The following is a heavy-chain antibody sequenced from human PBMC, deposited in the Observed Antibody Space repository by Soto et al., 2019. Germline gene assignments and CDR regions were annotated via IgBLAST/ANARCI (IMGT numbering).Heavy chain of an antibody. D-gene: IGHD2-15*01. J-gene: IGHJ4*02. CDR2: IIPIFGTA. Sequence: ASVKVSCKASGGTFSSYAISWVRQAPGQGLEWMGGIIPIFGTANYAQKFQGRVTITADESTSTAYMELSSLRSEDTAVYYCARPRGCSGGSCYSAFDYWGQGTLVTVSS. V-gene: IGHV1-69*13. CDR1: GGTFSSYA. CDR3: ARPRGCSGGSCYSAFDY.